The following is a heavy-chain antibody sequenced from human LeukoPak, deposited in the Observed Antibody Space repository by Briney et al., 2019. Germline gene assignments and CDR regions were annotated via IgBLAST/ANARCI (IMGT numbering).Heavy chain of an antibody. D-gene: IGHD3-22*01. CDR2: IIPIFGTA. CDR1: GGTFSSHA. J-gene: IGHJ6*03. CDR3: ARDKGGYYYDSSGYSPNYYYYYMDV. V-gene: IGHV1-69*13. Sequence: SVKVSCKASGGTFSSHAISWVRQAPGQGLEWMGGIIPIFGTANYAQKFQGRVTITADESTSTAYMELSSLRSEDTAVYYCARDKGGYYYDSSGYSPNYYYYYMDVWGKGTTVTVSS.